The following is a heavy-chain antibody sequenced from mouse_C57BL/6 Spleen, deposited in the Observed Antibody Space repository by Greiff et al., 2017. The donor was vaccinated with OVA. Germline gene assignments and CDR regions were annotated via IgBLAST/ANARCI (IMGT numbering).Heavy chain of an antibody. J-gene: IGHJ3*01. CDR3: ARQLRLRTWFAY. Sequence: QVHVKQPGAELVKPGASVKLSCKASGYTFTSYWMQWVKQRPGQGLEWIGEIDPSDSYTNYNQKFKGKATLTVDTSSSTAYMQLSSLTSEDSAVYYCARQLRLRTWFAYWGQGTLGTVSA. V-gene: IGHV1-50*01. D-gene: IGHD3-2*02. CDR2: IDPSDSYT. CDR1: GYTFTSYW.